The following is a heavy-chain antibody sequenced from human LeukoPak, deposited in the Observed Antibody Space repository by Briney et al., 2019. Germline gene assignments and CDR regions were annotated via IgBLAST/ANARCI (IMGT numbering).Heavy chain of an antibody. CDR1: GLPFREAW. Sequence: PGGSLRLSCTASGLPFREAWMAWVRLAPGKGLEWVGHFRSKNHGGTAEYAASVRGRFTISRDDSKNTIYLEMYRLRTDDTAIYYCAKDAPLTGGGPLVYWGQGAPVTVSS. CDR3: AKDAPLTGGGPLVY. CDR2: FRSKNHGGTA. V-gene: IGHV3-15*01. J-gene: IGHJ4*02. D-gene: IGHD2-15*01.